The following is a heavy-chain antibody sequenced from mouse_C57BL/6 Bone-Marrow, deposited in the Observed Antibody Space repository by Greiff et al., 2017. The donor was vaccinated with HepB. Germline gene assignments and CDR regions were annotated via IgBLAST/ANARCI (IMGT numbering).Heavy chain of an antibody. D-gene: IGHD2-1*01. V-gene: IGHV5-12*01. CDR3: ARLYGNYGFAY. J-gene: IGHJ3*01. CDR2: ISNGGGST. CDR1: GFTFSDYY. Sequence: EVQVVESGGGLVQPGGSLKLSCAASGFTFSDYYMYWVRQTPEKRLEWVAYISNGGGSTYYPDTVKGRFTISRDNAKNTLYLQMSRLKSEDTAMYYCARLYGNYGFAYWGQGTLVTVSA.